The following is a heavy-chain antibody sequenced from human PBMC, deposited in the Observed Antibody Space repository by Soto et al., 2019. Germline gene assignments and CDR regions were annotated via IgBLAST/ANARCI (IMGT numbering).Heavy chain of an antibody. CDR1: GFSVTANY. V-gene: IGHV3-53*01. J-gene: IGHJ4*02. D-gene: IGHD5-12*01. CDR3: HGYGY. Sequence: EVQVVESGGGLIQPGGSLRLSCEVSGFSVTANYMSWVRQAPGKGLEWVSVIYSGGSTYYIDSVKGRFSISRDISQNTLYLQMNRLRAEDSAVYYCHGYGYWGQGTLVTVSS. CDR2: IYSGGST.